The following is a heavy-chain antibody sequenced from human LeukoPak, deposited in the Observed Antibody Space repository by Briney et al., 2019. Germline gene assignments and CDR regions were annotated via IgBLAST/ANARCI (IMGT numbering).Heavy chain of an antibody. J-gene: IGHJ4*02. Sequence: GGSLRLSCAASGFTFSSYAMHWVRQAPGKGLEWVSIIYSGGSTYYADSVKGRFTISRDNSKNTVYLQMNSLRAEDTAVYYCAKGGSYRSQPYFDYWGQGTLVTVSS. V-gene: IGHV3-66*01. CDR3: AKGGSYRSQPYFDY. CDR2: IYSGGST. CDR1: GFTFSSYA. D-gene: IGHD3-16*02.